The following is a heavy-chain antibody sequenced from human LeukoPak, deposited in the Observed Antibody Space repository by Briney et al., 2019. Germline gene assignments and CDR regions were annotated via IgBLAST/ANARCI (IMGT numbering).Heavy chain of an antibody. CDR3: ARFSNFVSDI. Sequence: PSETLSLTCAVSGASISSYYWIWIRQPPGKGLEFIGSIYYTGNTNYNPSLKSRVTMSVDTSKNQFSLKVTSVTAADTAVYYCARFSNFVSDIWGQGTMVTVSS. CDR1: GASISSYY. J-gene: IGHJ3*02. V-gene: IGHV4-59*12. D-gene: IGHD1-1*01. CDR2: IYYTGNT.